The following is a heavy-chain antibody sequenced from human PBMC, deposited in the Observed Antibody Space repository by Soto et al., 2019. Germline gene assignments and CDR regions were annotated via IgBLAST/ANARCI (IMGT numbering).Heavy chain of an antibody. J-gene: IGHJ4*02. CDR3: ARGPHRYDSRVARYAIYYFDY. Sequence: VQLLESGGDLIQPGGSLRLSCVASGITFGSRAMSWVRQAPGQGLEWMGGIIPIFGTANYAQKFQGRVTITADESTSTAYMELSSLRSEDTAVYYCARGPHRYDSRVARYAIYYFDYWGQGTLVTVSS. CDR2: IIPIFGTA. D-gene: IGHD3-22*01. CDR1: GITFGSRA. V-gene: IGHV1-69*01.